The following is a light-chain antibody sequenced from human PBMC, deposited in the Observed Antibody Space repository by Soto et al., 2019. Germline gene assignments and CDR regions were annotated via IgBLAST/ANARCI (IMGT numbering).Light chain of an antibody. V-gene: IGKV3-20*01. J-gene: IGKJ2*01. CDR1: QSVSSRY. CDR2: GAS. CDR3: QQYDTSPPGYT. Sequence: DIVLTQSPGTLSLSPGERATLSCRTSQSVSSRYLAWYQQKPGQAPRLLIYGASNRATGIQDRFSGSGSGTDFTLTIGRLEPEDFAVYYCQQYDTSPPGYTFGQGTKLVIK.